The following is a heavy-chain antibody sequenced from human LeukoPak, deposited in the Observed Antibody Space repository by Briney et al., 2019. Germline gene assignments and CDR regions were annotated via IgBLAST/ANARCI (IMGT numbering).Heavy chain of an antibody. J-gene: IGHJ4*02. CDR1: GFTFSSYW. CDR3: ATSRNFDY. V-gene: IGHV3-74*01. CDR2: INSEGSST. Sequence: QAGGSLRLSCEVSGFTFSSYWMHWVRQAPGKGLVWVSRINSEGSSTSYADSVKGRFTISRDNAKNTLFLHMNSLRSEDTAVYYCATSRNFDYWGQGTLVTVSS.